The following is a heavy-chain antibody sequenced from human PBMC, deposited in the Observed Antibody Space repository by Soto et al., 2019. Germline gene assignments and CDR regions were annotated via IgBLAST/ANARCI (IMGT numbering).Heavy chain of an antibody. CDR1: GHTFHNYA. Sequence: EVRLLESGGGLEQPGGSLRLSCVGSGHTFHNYAMTWVRQAPGKGLEWVSGISGSGGSTYYADSVRGRFTISRDDSKNTLYLQMNSLRAEDTAVYYCAKVSRGIGVVPAAVNWGQGTLVTVSS. V-gene: IGHV3-23*01. CDR2: ISGSGGST. J-gene: IGHJ4*02. D-gene: IGHD2-2*01. CDR3: AKVSRGIGVVPAAVN.